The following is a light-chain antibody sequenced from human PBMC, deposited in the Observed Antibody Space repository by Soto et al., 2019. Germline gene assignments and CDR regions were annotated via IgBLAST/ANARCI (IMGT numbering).Light chain of an antibody. V-gene: IGLV2-14*02. CDR3: TSITRSGTWV. CDR2: EVS. CDR1: SSDVGSYNR. J-gene: IGLJ3*02. Sequence: QSALTQPASVSGSPGQSITISCTGGSSDVGSYNRVSWYRQHPGKAPQLMIYEVSNRPSGVSNRFSGSKSGNTASLTISGLQAEDEADYFCTSITRSGTWVIGGGTKLTVL.